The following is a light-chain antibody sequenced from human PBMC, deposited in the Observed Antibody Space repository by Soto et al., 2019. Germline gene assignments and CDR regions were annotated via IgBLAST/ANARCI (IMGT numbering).Light chain of an antibody. CDR1: SNIGARYD. CDR3: QSYDSSLTGSRV. V-gene: IGLV1-40*01. Sequence: QSVLTQPPSVSGAPGQRVTISCSNIGARYDVHWYQQLPGTAPKLLLYGNSDRPSWVPDRFSGSKSGTSASLAITGLQAEDEADYYCQSYDSSLTGSRVFGGGTQLTVL. J-gene: IGLJ2*01. CDR2: GNS.